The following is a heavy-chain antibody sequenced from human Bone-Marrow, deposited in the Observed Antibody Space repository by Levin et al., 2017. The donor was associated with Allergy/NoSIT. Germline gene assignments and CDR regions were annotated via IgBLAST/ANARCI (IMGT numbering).Heavy chain of an antibody. J-gene: IGHJ4*02. D-gene: IGHD3-9*01. CDR1: GGSISSYY. Sequence: PSETLSLTCTVSGGSISSYYWSWIRQPPGKGLEWIGYIYYSGSTNYNPSLKSRVTISVDTSKNQFSLKLSSVTAADTAVYYCATSSNYDILTGPLPFDYWGQGTLVTVSS. CDR2: IYYSGST. CDR3: ATSSNYDILTGPLPFDY. V-gene: IGHV4-59*08.